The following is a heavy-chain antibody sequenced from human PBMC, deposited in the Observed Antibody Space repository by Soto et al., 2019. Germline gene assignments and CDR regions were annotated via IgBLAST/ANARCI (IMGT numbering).Heavy chain of an antibody. CDR2: ILFDGSNK. CDR1: GFTFSTYT. D-gene: IGHD6-13*01. CDR3: ARGYSSSWYYFDY. Sequence: GSLRLSCAASGFTFSTYTVHWVRQAPGKGLEWVASILFDGSNKYYADSVKGRFTISRDNSKNTVYVQMNSLRPEDTAVYYCARGYSSSWYYFDYWGQGTLVTVSS. V-gene: IGHV3-30-3*01. J-gene: IGHJ4*02.